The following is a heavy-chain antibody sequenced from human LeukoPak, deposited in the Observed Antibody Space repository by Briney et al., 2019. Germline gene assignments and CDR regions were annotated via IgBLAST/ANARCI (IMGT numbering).Heavy chain of an antibody. J-gene: IGHJ4*02. D-gene: IGHD4-11*01. CDR2: IYYSGST. V-gene: IGHV4-30-4*08. CDR1: GGSISSGDYY. CDR3: ARDDYSNYFLDY. Sequence: SQTLSLTCTVSGGSISSGDYYWSWIRQPPGKGLEWIGYIYYSGSTYYNPSLKSRVTISVDTSKNQFSLKLSSVTAADTAVYYCARDDYSNYFLDYWGQGTLVTVSS.